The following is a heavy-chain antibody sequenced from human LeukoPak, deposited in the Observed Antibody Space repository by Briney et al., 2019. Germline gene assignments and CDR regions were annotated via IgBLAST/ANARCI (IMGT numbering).Heavy chain of an antibody. CDR2: ISSSGSTI. J-gene: IGHJ5*02. Sequence: GGSLRLSRAASGFTFSSYEMNWVRQAPGKGLEWVSYISSSGSTIYYADSVKGRFTISRDNAKNSLYLQMNSLRAEDTAVYYCAGGIEDWFDPWGQGTLVTVSS. CDR1: GFTFSSYE. V-gene: IGHV3-48*03. D-gene: IGHD6-13*01. CDR3: AGGIEDWFDP.